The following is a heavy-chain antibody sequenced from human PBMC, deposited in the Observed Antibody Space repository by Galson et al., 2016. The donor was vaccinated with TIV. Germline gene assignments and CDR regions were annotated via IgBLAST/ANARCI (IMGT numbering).Heavy chain of an antibody. Sequence: SVKVSCKASGGTFSSYVFNWVRLAPGQGLEWMGGIIALFRTTNYAPKFQGRVTITADESTNTANMELNSLKYGDTAVYYCASDRNTSFDTYHQYYGMDVWGQGTTVTVSS. CDR2: IIALFRTT. D-gene: IGHD3-9*01. CDR1: GGTFSSYV. CDR3: ASDRNTSFDTYHQYYGMDV. J-gene: IGHJ6*02. V-gene: IGHV1-69*13.